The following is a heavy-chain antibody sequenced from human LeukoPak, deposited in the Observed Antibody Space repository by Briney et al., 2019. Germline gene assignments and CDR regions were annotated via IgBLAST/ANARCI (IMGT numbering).Heavy chain of an antibody. CDR3: TNLRAY. CDR1: GFTFSNAW. J-gene: IGHJ4*02. V-gene: IGHV3-15*01. CDR2: IRSKTDTGTT. Sequence: GGSLRLSCAASGFTFSNAWMTWVRQAPGKGLEWVGRIRSKTDTGTTDYAAPVKGRFTISRDDSKSTVYLQMSSLKDEDTAVYYCTNLRAYWGQGTLVTVSS.